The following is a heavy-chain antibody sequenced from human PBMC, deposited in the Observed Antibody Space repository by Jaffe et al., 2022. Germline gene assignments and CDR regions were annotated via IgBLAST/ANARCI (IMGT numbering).Heavy chain of an antibody. Sequence: QVQLQESGPGLVKPSETLSLTCTVSGGSVSSGSYYWSWIRQPPGKGLEWIGYIYYSGSTNYNPSLKSRVTISVDTSKNQFSLKLSSVTAADTAVYYCARAVLYSNPGRQTFDYWGQGTLVTVSS. V-gene: IGHV4-61*01. J-gene: IGHJ4*02. CDR1: GGSVSSGSYY. CDR2: IYYSGST. D-gene: IGHD4-4*01. CDR3: ARAVLYSNPGRQTFDY.